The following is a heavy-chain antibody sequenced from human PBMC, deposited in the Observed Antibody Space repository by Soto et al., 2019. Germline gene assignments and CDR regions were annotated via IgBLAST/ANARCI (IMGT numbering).Heavy chain of an antibody. J-gene: IGHJ6*02. Sequence: SETLSLTCAVYGGSFSGYYWSWIRQPPGKGLEWIGEINHSGSTNYNPSLKSRVTISVDTSKNQFSLKLSSVTAADTAVYYCARGSSHSRMDVWGQGTTVTVSS. CDR3: ARGSSHSRMDV. CDR2: INHSGST. D-gene: IGHD2-21*01. CDR1: GGSFSGYY. V-gene: IGHV4-34*01.